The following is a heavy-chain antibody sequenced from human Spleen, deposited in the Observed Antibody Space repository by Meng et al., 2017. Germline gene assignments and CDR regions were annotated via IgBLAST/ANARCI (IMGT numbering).Heavy chain of an antibody. Sequence: GGSLRLSCAASGFTVSSNEMSWVRQAPGKGLEWVSSISGDSTYYADSGKGRFTISRDNAKNSLYLQMNSLRAEDTAVYYCARDLGNILWWAPGAFDIWGQGTMVTVSS. D-gene: IGHD2-21*01. CDR1: GFTVSSNE. CDR2: ISGDST. V-gene: IGHV3-38-3*01. CDR3: ARDLGNILWWAPGAFDI. J-gene: IGHJ3*02.